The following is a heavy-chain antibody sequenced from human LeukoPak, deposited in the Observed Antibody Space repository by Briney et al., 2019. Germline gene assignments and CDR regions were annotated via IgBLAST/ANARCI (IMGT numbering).Heavy chain of an antibody. D-gene: IGHD5-12*01. Sequence: PSETLSLTCTVSGGSISSYYWSWIRQPAGKGLEWIGRIYTRGSTDFNPSLKSRVPMSVDTSKNQFSLKLSSVTAADAAVYYCVRYVKNGYDTPGFDYWGQGTLVTVSS. CDR3: VRYVKNGYDTPGFDY. V-gene: IGHV4-4*07. J-gene: IGHJ4*02. CDR2: IYTRGST. CDR1: GGSISSYY.